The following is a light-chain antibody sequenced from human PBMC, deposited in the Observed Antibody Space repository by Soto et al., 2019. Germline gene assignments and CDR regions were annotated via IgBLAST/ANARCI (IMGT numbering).Light chain of an antibody. CDR3: CSYAGSGTDVV. CDR2: EGS. Sequence: QSALTQPASVSGSPGQSITSSCTGTSSDVGSYNLVSWYQQHPGKAPKLMIYEGSKRPSGVSNHFSGSKSGNTASLTISGLQADDEADYYCCSYAGSGTDVVFGGGTKLTVL. J-gene: IGLJ2*01. CDR1: SSDVGSYNL. V-gene: IGLV2-23*01.